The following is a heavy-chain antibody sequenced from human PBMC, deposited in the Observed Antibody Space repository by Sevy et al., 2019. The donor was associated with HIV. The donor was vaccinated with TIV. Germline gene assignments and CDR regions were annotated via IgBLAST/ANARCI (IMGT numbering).Heavy chain of an antibody. J-gene: IGHJ3*02. CDR2: IYYSGST. Sequence: SESLSLTCTVSGGSISSYYWSWIRQPPGKGLEWIGYIYYSGSTNYNPSLKSRVTISVDTSKNQFSLKLSSVTAADTAVYYCATSYYYDSSGDSGVDAFDIWGQGTMVTVSS. CDR1: GGSISSYY. V-gene: IGHV4-59*13. D-gene: IGHD3-22*01. CDR3: ATSYYYDSSGDSGVDAFDI.